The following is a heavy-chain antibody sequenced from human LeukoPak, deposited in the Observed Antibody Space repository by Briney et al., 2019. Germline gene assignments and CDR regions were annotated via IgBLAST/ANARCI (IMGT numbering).Heavy chain of an antibody. J-gene: IGHJ5*02. CDR1: GYTFTSYG. CDR2: ISAYNGNT. Sequence: ASVKVSCKASGYTFTSYGISWVRQAPGQGLEWMGWISAYNGNTNYAQKLQGRVTMTTDTSTSTAYMELSSLRSEDTAVYYCARGDYARPLSWFDPWGQGTLVTVSS. D-gene: IGHD4-17*01. CDR3: ARGDYARPLSWFDP. V-gene: IGHV1-18*01.